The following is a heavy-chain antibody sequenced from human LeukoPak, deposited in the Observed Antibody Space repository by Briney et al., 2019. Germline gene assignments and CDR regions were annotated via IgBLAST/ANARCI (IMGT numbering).Heavy chain of an antibody. CDR3: ARAKAVAAPPDY. J-gene: IGHJ4*02. V-gene: IGHV3-21*01. Sequence: GGSLRLSCAASGFTFIDCTMNWVRQAPGKGLDWVSSISSSGSYISYADSVKGRFTISRDNAKNSFYLQMNSLRAEDTALYYCARAKAVAAPPDYWGQGTLVTVSS. CDR1: GFTFIDCT. CDR2: ISSSGSYI. D-gene: IGHD6-19*01.